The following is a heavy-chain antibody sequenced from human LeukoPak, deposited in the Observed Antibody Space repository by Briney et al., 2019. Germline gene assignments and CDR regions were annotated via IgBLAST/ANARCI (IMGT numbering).Heavy chain of an antibody. CDR1: ALTVGTFA. Sequence: GGSLRLSFAAAALTVGTFATGSARQAPGKGLVWVSHINTDGSSTDYAHSVRGRLTISRDDAKHTLYLKMDSLIADDTAVYYCLRAVIRRGQGILVTVSS. CDR2: INTDGSST. V-gene: IGHV3-74*01. CDR3: LRAVIR. D-gene: IGHD2/OR15-2a*01. J-gene: IGHJ4*02.